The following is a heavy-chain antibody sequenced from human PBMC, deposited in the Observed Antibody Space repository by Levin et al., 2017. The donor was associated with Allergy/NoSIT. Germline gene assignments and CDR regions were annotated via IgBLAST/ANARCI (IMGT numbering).Heavy chain of an antibody. CDR1: GGSFSDSY. CDR2: LTLSGNT. Sequence: KSSETLSLTCDVYGGSFSDSYWSWIRQPPGKGLEWVGELTLSGNTNYNPSLKSRVSISVDTSRKQFSLKLTSVTAADTAMYYCARGRRRVAVAGLFYFYGMDVWGQGTTVTVSS. CDR3: ARGRRRVAVAGLFYFYGMDV. J-gene: IGHJ6*02. D-gene: IGHD6-19*01. V-gene: IGHV4-34*01.